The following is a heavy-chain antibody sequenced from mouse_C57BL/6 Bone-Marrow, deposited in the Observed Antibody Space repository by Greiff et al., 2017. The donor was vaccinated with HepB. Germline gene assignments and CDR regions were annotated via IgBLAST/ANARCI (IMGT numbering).Heavy chain of an antibody. CDR3: ARGGYYGSSPSYFDY. D-gene: IGHD1-1*01. CDR2: INPYNGGT. Sequence: EVQLQESGPVLVKPGASVKMSCKASGYTFTDYYMNWVKQSHGKSLEWIGVINPYNGGTSYNQKFKGKATLTVDKSSSTAYMELNSLTSEDSAVYYCARGGYYGSSPSYFDYWGQGTTLTVSS. J-gene: IGHJ2*01. V-gene: IGHV1-19*01. CDR1: GYTFTDYY.